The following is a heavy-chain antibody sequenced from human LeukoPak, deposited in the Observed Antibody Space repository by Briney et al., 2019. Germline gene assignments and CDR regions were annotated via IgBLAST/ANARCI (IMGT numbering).Heavy chain of an antibody. Sequence: GGSLRLSCAASGFTFSSYWMHWARQTPGKGLEWVSAISGSGGSTYYADSVKGRFTISRDNSKNTLYLQMNSLRAEDTAVYYCAKLGPSYCSGGSCHDDYWGQGTLVTVSS. V-gene: IGHV3-23*01. CDR1: GFTFSSYW. J-gene: IGHJ4*02. CDR3: AKLGPSYCSGGSCHDDY. D-gene: IGHD2-15*01. CDR2: ISGSGGST.